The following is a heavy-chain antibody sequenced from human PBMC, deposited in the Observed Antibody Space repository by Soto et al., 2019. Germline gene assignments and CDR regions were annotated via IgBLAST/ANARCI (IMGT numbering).Heavy chain of an antibody. CDR2: IYTSGST. V-gene: IGHV4-4*07. D-gene: IGHD6-19*01. CDR3: AREVPRGRSGWNNYYYYGMDV. CDR1: WGSSSNFD. Sequence: PSATNSLPGSVAWGSSSNFDWRWIRKPAGKGLEWIGRIYTSGSTNYNPSLKSRVTMSVDTSKNQFSLKLSSVTAADTAVYYCAREVPRGRSGWNNYYYYGMDVWGQGTTVTVSS. J-gene: IGHJ6*02.